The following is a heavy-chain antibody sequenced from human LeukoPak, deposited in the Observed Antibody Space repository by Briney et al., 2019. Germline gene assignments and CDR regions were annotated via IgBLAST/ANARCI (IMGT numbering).Heavy chain of an antibody. Sequence: PSETLSLTCTVSGASMSIFYWTWIRQPPGEGLEWIGLIYDNGTTYYNPSLKSRVTISVDTSNNQFSLKLRSVTAADTAVYYCARGESFYYYYMDVWGKGTTVTVSS. CDR2: IYDNGTT. J-gene: IGHJ6*03. V-gene: IGHV4-59*01. CDR1: GASMSIFY. CDR3: ARGESFYYYYMDV.